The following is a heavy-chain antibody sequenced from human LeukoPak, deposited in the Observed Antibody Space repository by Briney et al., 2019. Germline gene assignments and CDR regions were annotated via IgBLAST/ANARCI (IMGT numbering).Heavy chain of an antibody. CDR1: GYSISSGYY. Sequence: SETLSLTCTVSGYSISSGYYWGWIRQPPGKGLEWIGSIYHSGSTYYNPSLKSRVTISVDTSKNQVSLKLSSVTAADMAIYYCAGNTAVSGAFDIWGQGTMVTVSS. CDR2: IYHSGST. V-gene: IGHV4-38-2*02. D-gene: IGHD1-26*01. J-gene: IGHJ3*02. CDR3: AGNTAVSGAFDI.